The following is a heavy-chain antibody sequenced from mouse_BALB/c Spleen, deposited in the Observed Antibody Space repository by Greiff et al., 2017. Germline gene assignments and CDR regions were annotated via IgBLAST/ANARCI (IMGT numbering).Heavy chain of an antibody. J-gene: IGHJ4*01. CDR3: TRSRGVTTGYYYAMDY. V-gene: IGHV1-69*02. Sequence: VQLQQPGAELVRPGASVKLSCKASGYTFTSYWINWVKQRPGQGLEWIGNIYPSDSYTNYNQKFKDKATLTVDKSSSTAYMQLSSPTSEDSAVYYCTRSRGVTTGYYYAMDYWGQGTSVTVSS. CDR2: IYPSDSYT. D-gene: IGHD1-1*01. CDR1: GYTFTSYW.